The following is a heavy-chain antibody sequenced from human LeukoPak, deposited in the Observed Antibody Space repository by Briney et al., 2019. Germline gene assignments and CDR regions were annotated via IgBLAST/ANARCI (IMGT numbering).Heavy chain of an antibody. CDR3: AKDRGYCSGGSCYFGGMDV. V-gene: IGHV3-9*01. D-gene: IGHD2-15*01. J-gene: IGHJ6*02. CDR1: GFTFSSYG. Sequence: ETGGSLRLSCAASGFTFSSYGMHWVRQAPGKGLEWVSGISWNSGSIGYADSVKGRFTISRDNAKNSLYLQMNSLRAEDTALYYCAKDRGYCSGGSCYFGGMDVWGQGTTVTVSS. CDR2: ISWNSGSI.